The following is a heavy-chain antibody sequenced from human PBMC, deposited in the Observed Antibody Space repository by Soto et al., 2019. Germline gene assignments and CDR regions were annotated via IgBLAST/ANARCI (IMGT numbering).Heavy chain of an antibody. D-gene: IGHD6-6*01. Sequence: GGSLRLSCVASGFTFSDHYMDWVRQAPGKGLEWVGRTRNEAKSYTTEYAASVKGRFTISRDDSKNSLYLQMNSLKIEDTAVYYCARGTSSWGYYYMDVWGQGTTVTVSS. J-gene: IGHJ6*03. CDR1: GFTFSDHY. CDR3: ARGTSSWGYYYMDV. V-gene: IGHV3-72*01. CDR2: TRNEAKSYTT.